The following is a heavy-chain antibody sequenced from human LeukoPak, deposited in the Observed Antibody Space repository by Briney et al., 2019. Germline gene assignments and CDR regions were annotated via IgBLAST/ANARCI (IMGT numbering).Heavy chain of an antibody. CDR1: GFTFNTYG. CDR2: IYSGGST. V-gene: IGHV3-53*01. Sequence: GGSLRLSCAASGFTFNTYGMSWVRQAPGKGLEWVSVIYSGGSTDYADSVKGRFTISRDNSKNTLYLQMNSLRAEDTAVYYCARGPLAYCSGDCYPLGYWGQGTLVTVSS. J-gene: IGHJ4*02. D-gene: IGHD2-21*02. CDR3: ARGPLAYCSGDCYPLGY.